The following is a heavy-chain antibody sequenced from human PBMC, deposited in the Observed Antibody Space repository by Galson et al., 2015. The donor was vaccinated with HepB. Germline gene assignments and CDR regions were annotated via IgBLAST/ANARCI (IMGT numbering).Heavy chain of an antibody. D-gene: IGHD2-2*02. Sequence: SLRLSCAASGFTFSSYAMHWVRQAPGKGLEYVSAISSNGGGTYYADSVKGRFTISRDNSKNTLYLQMSSLRAEDTAVYYCVKAGAAIQGIYYYYGMDVWGQGTTVTVSS. V-gene: IGHV3-64D*06. J-gene: IGHJ6*02. CDR3: VKAGAAIQGIYYYYGMDV. CDR2: ISSNGGGT. CDR1: GFTFSSYA.